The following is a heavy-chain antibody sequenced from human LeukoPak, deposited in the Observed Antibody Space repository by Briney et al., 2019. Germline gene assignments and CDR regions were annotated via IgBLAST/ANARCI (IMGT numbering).Heavy chain of an antibody. J-gene: IGHJ4*02. Sequence: PGGSLRLSCAASGFTFDDYAMHWVRQAPGKGLEWVSGISWNSGSIGYADSVKGRFTISRDNAKNSLYPQMNSLRAEDTALYYCARAISGSYPDYWGQGTLVTVSS. CDR3: ARAISGSYPDY. D-gene: IGHD1-26*01. CDR2: ISWNSGSI. V-gene: IGHV3-9*01. CDR1: GFTFDDYA.